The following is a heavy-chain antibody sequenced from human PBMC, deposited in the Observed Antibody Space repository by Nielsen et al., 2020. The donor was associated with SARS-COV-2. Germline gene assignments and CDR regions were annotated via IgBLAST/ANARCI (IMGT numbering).Heavy chain of an antibody. CDR3: ARVGCSSTSCYIFVGWFDP. D-gene: IGHD2-2*02. J-gene: IGHJ5*02. Sequence: GESLKISCAASGFTFSSYGMHWVRQAPGKGLEWVAVIWYDGGNKYYADSVKGRFTISRDNAKNSLYLQMNSLRAEDTAVYYCARVGCSSTSCYIFVGWFDPWGQGTLVTVSS. CDR1: GFTFSSYG. V-gene: IGHV3-33*01. CDR2: IWYDGGNK.